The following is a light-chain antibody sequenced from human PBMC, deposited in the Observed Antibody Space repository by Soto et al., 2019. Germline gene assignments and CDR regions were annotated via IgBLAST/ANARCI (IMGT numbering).Light chain of an antibody. V-gene: IGLV2-14*01. CDR2: EVS. CDR3: QSYDRSLSGSV. CDR1: SSDVGGYKY. J-gene: IGLJ1*01. Sequence: QSALTQPASVSGSPGQSITISCTGTSSDVGGYKYVSWYQQHPDKAPKLIIFEVSNRPSGISSRFSGSKSGNTASLTISGLQAEDEADYYCQSYDRSLSGSVFGPGTKLTVL.